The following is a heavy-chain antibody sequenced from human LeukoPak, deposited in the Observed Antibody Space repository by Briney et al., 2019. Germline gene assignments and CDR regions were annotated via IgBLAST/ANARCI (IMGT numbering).Heavy chain of an antibody. CDR2: IYYNGRT. CDR3: AREQSGYSYEGIDY. D-gene: IGHD5-18*01. Sequence: SETLSLTCTVFGDSINNNNYYWGWIRQPPGEGLEWIGNIYYNGRTYYSPSLKSRGTISVDTSNNQFSLKLNSVTAADTAVYYCAREQSGYSYEGIDYWGQGTLVTVSS. J-gene: IGHJ4*02. CDR1: GDSINNNNYY. V-gene: IGHV4-39*07.